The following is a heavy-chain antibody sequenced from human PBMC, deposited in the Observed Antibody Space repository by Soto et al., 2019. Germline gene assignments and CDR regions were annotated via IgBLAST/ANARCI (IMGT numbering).Heavy chain of an antibody. D-gene: IGHD2-21*02. CDR1: GGDFSSYS. CDR3: ARDRGIYCSGDCYADAFDI. V-gene: IGHV1-69*13. Sequence: SVNVSCKSSGGDFSSYSISWVRQAPGQGLEWMGGIIPIFGTANYAQKFQGRVTITADESTSTAYMELSSLRSEDTAVYYCARDRGIYCSGDCYADAFDIWGQGTMVTVSS. CDR2: IIPIFGTA. J-gene: IGHJ3*02.